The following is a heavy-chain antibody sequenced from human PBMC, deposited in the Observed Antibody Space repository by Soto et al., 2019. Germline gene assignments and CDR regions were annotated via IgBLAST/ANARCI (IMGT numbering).Heavy chain of an antibody. Sequence: GGSLRLSCAASGITFSNYGMHWVRQAPGKGLEWVAVIWHDGSNKDYADSVKGRFTVSRDSSKDTLYLQMNSLRAEDTAVYFCARVGGSGYSKLDYWGQGALVTVSS. CDR1: GITFSNYG. J-gene: IGHJ4*02. D-gene: IGHD5-12*01. CDR3: ARVGGSGYSKLDY. CDR2: IWHDGSNK. V-gene: IGHV3-33*01.